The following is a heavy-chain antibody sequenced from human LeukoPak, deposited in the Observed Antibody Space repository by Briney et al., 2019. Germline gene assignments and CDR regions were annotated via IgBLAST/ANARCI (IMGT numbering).Heavy chain of an antibody. D-gene: IGHD3-3*01. J-gene: IGHJ4*02. V-gene: IGHV1-2*02. CDR1: GYTLTDYY. CDR3: ARPRERSGYNDFDY. CDR2: INPNSGGT. Sequence: ASVKVSCKASGYTLTDYYIHWVRQAPGQGLGWMGWINPNSGGTNYAQKFQGRVTMTRDTSISTAYMELSRLRSDDTAVYYCARPRERSGYNDFDYWGQGTLVTVSS.